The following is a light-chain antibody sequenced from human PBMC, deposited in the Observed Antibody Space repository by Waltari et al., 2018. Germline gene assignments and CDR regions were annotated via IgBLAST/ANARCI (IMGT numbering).Light chain of an antibody. J-gene: IGLJ2*01. CDR2: DDT. CDR3: QVWDSRTDHVR. Sequence: YVLTQPPLVSVAPGQTARITCGGSNIGSKSVHWHQQTPGRAPILVVYDDTDRPSGMSGRFSGSNAGNTATLIISGVEAGDEADYYCQVWDSRTDHVRFGGGTKLTVL. CDR1: NIGSKS. V-gene: IGLV3-21*02.